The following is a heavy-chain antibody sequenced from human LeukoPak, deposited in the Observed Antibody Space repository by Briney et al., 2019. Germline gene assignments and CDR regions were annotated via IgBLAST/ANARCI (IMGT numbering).Heavy chain of an antibody. CDR3: AIDGAPPYDFWCGYYTGISAFDI. CDR1: GFTFSSYS. D-gene: IGHD3-3*01. J-gene: IGHJ3*02. V-gene: IGHV3-21*01. Sequence: GGSLRLSCAASGFTFSSYSKNWVRQAPGKGLEWVSSISSSSSYIYYADSVKGRFTISRDNAKNSLYLQMNSLRAEDSAVYYCAIDGAPPYDFWCGYYTGISAFDIWGQGTMVTVSS. CDR2: ISSSSSYI.